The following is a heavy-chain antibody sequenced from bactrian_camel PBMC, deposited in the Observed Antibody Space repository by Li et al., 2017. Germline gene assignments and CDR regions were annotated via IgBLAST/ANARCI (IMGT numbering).Heavy chain of an antibody. CDR2: ISWRGDMT. V-gene: IGHV3-1*01. Sequence: VQLVESGGGSVQPGGSLRLSCAGSGFTFRYSDYCLGWFRQAPGKGLEWVSHISWRGDMTNYADSVSGRFTISRDNAENTVSLQMNSLKSEDTALYYCATSPGGFGGSWYSTAPRGMDYWGKGTQVTVS. CDR1: GFTFRYSDYC. J-gene: IGHJ7*01. D-gene: IGHD6*01.